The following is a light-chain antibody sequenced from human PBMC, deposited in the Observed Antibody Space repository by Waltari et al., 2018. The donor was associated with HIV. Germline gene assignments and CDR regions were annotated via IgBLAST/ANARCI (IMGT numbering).Light chain of an antibody. CDR3: AAWDDNLSGWV. V-gene: IGLV1-47*01. J-gene: IGLJ3*02. CDR1: SSNIGSNY. CDR2: RNN. Sequence: QSVLTQPPSASGTPGQSVTISCSGSSSNIGSNYVYWYQQLPGTAPKLLIYRNNPRPSGVPNRFSRFTSGTSASLAISGLRSEDEADYYCAAWDDNLSGWVFGGGSKLTIL.